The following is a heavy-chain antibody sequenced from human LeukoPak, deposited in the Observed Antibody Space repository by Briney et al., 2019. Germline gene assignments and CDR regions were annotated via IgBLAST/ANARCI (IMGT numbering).Heavy chain of an antibody. D-gene: IGHD4-17*01. J-gene: IGHJ5*02. CDR3: TRDTGTTGEVKFDP. CDR1: GGSISSYY. Sequence: SETLSLTCTVSGGSISSYYWSWIRQPPGKGLEWIAYIYYSGSTNYNPSLKSRVTMPVDTSKSQFSLNLMSVTAADTAVYYCTRDTGTTGEVKFDPWGQGTLVTVSS. CDR2: IYYSGST. V-gene: IGHV4-59*12.